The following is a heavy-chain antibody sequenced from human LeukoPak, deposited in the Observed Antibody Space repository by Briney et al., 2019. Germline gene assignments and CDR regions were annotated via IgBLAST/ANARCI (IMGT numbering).Heavy chain of an antibody. Sequence: SETLSLTCTVSGGSISSGGYYWSWIRQPPGKGLEWIGYINHSGSTNYNPSLKSRVTISVDKSKNQFSLKLSSVTAADTAVYYCARAYRRLTDAFDIWGQGTMVTVSS. CDR3: ARAYRRLTDAFDI. CDR1: GGSISSGGYY. CDR2: INHSGST. V-gene: IGHV4-30-2*01. J-gene: IGHJ3*02. D-gene: IGHD3-16*02.